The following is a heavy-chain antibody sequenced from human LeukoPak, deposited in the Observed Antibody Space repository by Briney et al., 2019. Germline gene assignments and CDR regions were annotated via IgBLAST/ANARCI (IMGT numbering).Heavy chain of an antibody. V-gene: IGHV3-30-3*01. CDR3: ARDSTMIGLYYYMDV. Sequence: GGSLRLSCAASGFTFSSYAMHWVRQAPGKGLEWVAVISYDGSNKYYADSVKGRFTISRDNSKNTLYLQMNSLRAEDTAVYYCARDSTMIGLYYYMDVWGKGTTVTVSS. CDR2: ISYDGSNK. J-gene: IGHJ6*03. CDR1: GFTFSSYA. D-gene: IGHD3-10*02.